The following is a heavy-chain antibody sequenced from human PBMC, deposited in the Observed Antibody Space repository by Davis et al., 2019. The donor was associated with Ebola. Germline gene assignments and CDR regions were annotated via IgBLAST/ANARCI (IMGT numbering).Heavy chain of an antibody. Sequence: GESLKISCAASGFTFSSYSMNWVRQAPGKGLEWVSYISISSSTIYYADSVKGRFTISRDNAKNSLYLQMNSLRDEDTAVYYCARPATVTTFPDNWFDPWGQGTLVTVSS. CDR1: GFTFSSYS. V-gene: IGHV3-48*02. D-gene: IGHD4-17*01. CDR3: ARPATVTTFPDNWFDP. J-gene: IGHJ5*02. CDR2: ISISSSTI.